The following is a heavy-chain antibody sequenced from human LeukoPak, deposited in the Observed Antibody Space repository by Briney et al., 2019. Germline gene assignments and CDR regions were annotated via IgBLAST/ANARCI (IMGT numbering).Heavy chain of an antibody. V-gene: IGHV3-74*01. CDR3: SRDFNGRNDF. CDR1: GFTVSSNY. D-gene: IGHD1-14*01. Sequence: GGSLRLSCAASGFTVSSNYMSWVRQAPGKGLVWVSRINPDGSRTDYAESVKGRFTISRDNAKNTLSLEMNSLGDEDTAVYYCSRDFNGRNDFWGQGTLVTVSS. CDR2: INPDGSRT. J-gene: IGHJ4*02.